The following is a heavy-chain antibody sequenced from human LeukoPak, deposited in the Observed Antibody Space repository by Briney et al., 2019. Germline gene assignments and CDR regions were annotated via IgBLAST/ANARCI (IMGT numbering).Heavy chain of an antibody. CDR2: IRSSSRTI. D-gene: IGHD3-22*01. CDR1: GFTFSSYW. V-gene: IGHV3-48*04. Sequence: GGSLRLSCAASGFTFSSYWMSWVRQAPGKGLEWISYIRSSSRTIYYADSVKGRFTISRDNAKNSLYLQMNSLRAEDTAVYYCAREGVVGSGYYYFDYWGQGTLVTVSS. CDR3: AREGVVGSGYYYFDY. J-gene: IGHJ4*02.